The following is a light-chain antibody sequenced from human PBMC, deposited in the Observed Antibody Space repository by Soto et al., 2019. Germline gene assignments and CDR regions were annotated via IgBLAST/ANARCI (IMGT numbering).Light chain of an antibody. CDR1: QSVSSSY. Sequence: EIVLTQSPGTLSFSPGERATLSCRASQSVSSSYLAWYQQKPGQAPRLLSYGASSRATGIPDRFSGSGSGTDFTLTISRLEPEDFAVYYCQQYGSSPYTFGQGTKLEIK. CDR3: QQYGSSPYT. J-gene: IGKJ2*01. V-gene: IGKV3-20*01. CDR2: GAS.